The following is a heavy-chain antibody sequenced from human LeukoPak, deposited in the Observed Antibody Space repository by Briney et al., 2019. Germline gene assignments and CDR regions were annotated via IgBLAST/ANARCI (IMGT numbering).Heavy chain of an antibody. Sequence: GGSLRLSCAASGFTFSSYSMNWVRQAPGKGLEWVSSISSSSSYIYYADSVKGRFTISRDNAKNSLYLQMNSLRAEDTAVYYCARALYYSGSGSYYLVKQYYFDYWGQGTLVTVSS. V-gene: IGHV3-21*01. CDR2: ISSSSSYI. D-gene: IGHD3-10*01. CDR1: GFTFSSYS. J-gene: IGHJ4*02. CDR3: ARALYYSGSGSYYLVKQYYFDY.